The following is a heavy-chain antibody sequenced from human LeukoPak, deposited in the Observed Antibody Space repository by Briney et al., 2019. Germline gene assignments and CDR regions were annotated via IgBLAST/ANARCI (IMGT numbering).Heavy chain of an antibody. Sequence: SVKVSCKASGGTFSSYAISWVRQAPGQGLEWMGGIIPIFGTANYAQKFQGRVTITADESTSTAYMELSSLRSEDTAVYYCARDSGITGTTGAIDYWGQGTLVTVSS. CDR1: GGTFSSYA. V-gene: IGHV1-69*13. J-gene: IGHJ4*02. CDR3: ARDSGITGTTGAIDY. CDR2: IIPIFGTA. D-gene: IGHD1-20*01.